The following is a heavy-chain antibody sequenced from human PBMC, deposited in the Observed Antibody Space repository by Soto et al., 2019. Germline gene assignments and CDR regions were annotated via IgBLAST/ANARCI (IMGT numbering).Heavy chain of an antibody. D-gene: IGHD2-8*01. J-gene: IGHJ4*02. Sequence: GGSLRLSCAASGFTFSTYNMNWVRQAPGKGREWVSSITSSNSYIYYTASVKGRFTISRDNAKNSLYLQMNSLGAEGRAGYYCALYDAFFFDYWGQGTLVTVSS. V-gene: IGHV3-21*01. CDR1: GFTFSTYN. CDR3: ALYDAFFFDY. CDR2: ITSSNSYI.